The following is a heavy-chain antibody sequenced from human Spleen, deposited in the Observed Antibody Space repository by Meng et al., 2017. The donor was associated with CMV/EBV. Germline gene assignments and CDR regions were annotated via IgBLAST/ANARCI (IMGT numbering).Heavy chain of an antibody. CDR3: AARLMNSEY. CDR1: GFTFSSYG. D-gene: IGHD2-21*01. J-gene: IGHJ4*02. V-gene: IGHV3-30*03. CDR2: ISYDGSNK. Sequence: LRLSCAASGFTFSSYGMHWVRQAPGKGLEWVAVISYDGSNKYYVDSVKGRFTISRDNSKNTLYLQMNRLRAEDTAVYYCAARLMNSEYWGQGTLVTVSS.